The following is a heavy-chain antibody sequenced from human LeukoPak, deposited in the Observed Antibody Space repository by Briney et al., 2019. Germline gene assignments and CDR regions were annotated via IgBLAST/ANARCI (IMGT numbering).Heavy chain of an antibody. V-gene: IGHV4-59*01. CDR2: IYYSGST. D-gene: IGHD5-12*01. CDR1: GGSMSSYY. CDR3: ARSDIVATMKEFDP. Sequence: SETLSLTCSVSGGSMSSYYWSWIRQPPGKGLEWIGYIYYSGSTNYNPSLKSRVTISVDTSRNQFSLKLSSVTAADTAVYYCARSDIVATMKEFDPWGQGTLVTVSS. J-gene: IGHJ5*02.